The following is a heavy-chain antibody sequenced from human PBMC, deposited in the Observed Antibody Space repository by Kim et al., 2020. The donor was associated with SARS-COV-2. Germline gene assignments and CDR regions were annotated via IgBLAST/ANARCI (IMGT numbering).Heavy chain of an antibody. D-gene: IGHD3-22*01. J-gene: IGHJ4*01. CDR1: GFTFSNYA. CDR3: AKVVGRYYDSSGYWSFD. CDR2: ISGSGGNT. V-gene: IGHV3-23*01. Sequence: GGSLRLSCAASGFTFSNYAMSWVRLAPGKGLEWVSAISGSGGNTFYADSVKGRFTISKDNSKNTVYLQMNSLRAEDTAVYYCAKVVGRYYDSSGYWSFD.